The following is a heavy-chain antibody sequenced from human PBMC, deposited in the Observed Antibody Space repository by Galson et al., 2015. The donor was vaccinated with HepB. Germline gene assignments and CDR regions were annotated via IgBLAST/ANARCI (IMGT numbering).Heavy chain of an antibody. Sequence: SLRLSCAASGFTFSSHALHWVRQPPAKGRGGVAIITSDGTSNHYDHSPKSRFTISIDSSKNTLYLQLNTVGPEDTAIYHCARGTYSNGGFSFLFEYWGQGTLVTVSS. CDR3: ARGTYSNGGFSFLFEY. D-gene: IGHD2-8*01. CDR1: GFTFSSHA. V-gene: IGHV3-30*03. J-gene: IGHJ4*02. CDR2: ITSDGTSN.